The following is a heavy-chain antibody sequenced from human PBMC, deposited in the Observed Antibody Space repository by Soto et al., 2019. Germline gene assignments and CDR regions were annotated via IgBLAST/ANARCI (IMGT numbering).Heavy chain of an antibody. J-gene: IGHJ4*02. V-gene: IGHV3-23*01. CDR3: AKSSSSSWYFDY. Sequence: PVGSLRLSCAASGFTFSSYAMSWVRQAPGKGLEWVSAISGSGGSTYYADSVKGRFTISRDNSKNTLYLQMNSLRAEDTAVYYCAKSSSSSWYFDYWGQGTLVTVSS. CDR2: ISGSGGST. D-gene: IGHD6-13*01. CDR1: GFTFSSYA.